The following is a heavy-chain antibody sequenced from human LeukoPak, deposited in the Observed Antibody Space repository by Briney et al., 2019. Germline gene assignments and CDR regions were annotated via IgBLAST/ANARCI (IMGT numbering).Heavy chain of an antibody. CDR1: GFTFSSYG. D-gene: IGHD6-13*01. CDR3: AKSQYSSSLFDY. Sequence: TGGSLGISRAAAGFTFSSYGMNWVRQAPGKGPEWGAFIPYDGSNKYYAGSVKGRFTISRDNSKNTLYLQMNSLRAEDTAVYYCAKSQYSSSLFDYWGQGTLVTASS. J-gene: IGHJ4*02. V-gene: IGHV3-30*02. CDR2: IPYDGSNK.